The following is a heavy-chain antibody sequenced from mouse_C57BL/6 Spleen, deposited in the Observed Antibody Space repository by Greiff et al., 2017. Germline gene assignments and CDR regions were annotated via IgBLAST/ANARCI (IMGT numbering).Heavy chain of an antibody. Sequence: VQLQQSGPELVKPGASVKMSCKASGYTFTDYNMHWVKQSHGKSLEWIGYINPNNGGTSYNQKFKGKATLTVNKSSSTAYMELRSLTSEDSAVYYCAKDGKRRAWFAYWGQGTLVTVSA. CDR2: INPNNGGT. D-gene: IGHD2-1*01. J-gene: IGHJ3*01. CDR3: AKDGKRRAWFAY. CDR1: GYTFTDYN. V-gene: IGHV1-22*01.